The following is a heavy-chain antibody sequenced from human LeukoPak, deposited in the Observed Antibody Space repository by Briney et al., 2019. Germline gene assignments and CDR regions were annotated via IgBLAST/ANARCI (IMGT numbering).Heavy chain of an antibody. D-gene: IGHD6-13*01. J-gene: IGHJ4*02. CDR2: IGWNSGGI. CDR1: GFTFDDYA. CDR3: VKVNAAGFVDH. V-gene: IGHV3-9*01. Sequence: GRSLRLSCAASGFTFDDYAMHWVRQAPGKGLEWVSGIGWNSGGIVYADSVKGRFTISRDNAKNSLYLQMNSLGAEDTALYYCVKVNAAGFVDHWGQGTLVTVSS.